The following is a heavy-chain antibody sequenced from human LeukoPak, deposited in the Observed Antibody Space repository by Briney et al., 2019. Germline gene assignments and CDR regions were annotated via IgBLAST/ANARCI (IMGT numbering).Heavy chain of an antibody. Sequence: AGGSLRLSCAASGFTFSSYGMRWVRQAPGKGLEWVAFIRYDGSNKYYADSVKGRFTISRDNSKNTLYLQMNSLRAEDTAVYYCAKDFRYCSTTSCYAPFDYWGQGTLVTVSS. D-gene: IGHD2-2*01. CDR1: GFTFSSYG. J-gene: IGHJ4*02. V-gene: IGHV3-30*02. CDR3: AKDFRYCSTTSCYAPFDY. CDR2: IRYDGSNK.